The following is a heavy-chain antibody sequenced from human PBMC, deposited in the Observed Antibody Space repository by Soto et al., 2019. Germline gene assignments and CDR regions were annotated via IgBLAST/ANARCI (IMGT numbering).Heavy chain of an antibody. Sequence: PGGSLRLSCASSGFSFSPFSMNWVRQAPGKGLEWVSYISSTSSTIYYGDSVKGRFTISRDNAKNSLYLQMNSLRDEDTAVYYCAREGGRHCSPTRCYNAFDIWGQGTMVTVSS. CDR1: GFSFSPFS. D-gene: IGHD2-2*02. CDR3: AREGGRHCSPTRCYNAFDI. V-gene: IGHV3-48*02. J-gene: IGHJ3*02. CDR2: ISSTSSTI.